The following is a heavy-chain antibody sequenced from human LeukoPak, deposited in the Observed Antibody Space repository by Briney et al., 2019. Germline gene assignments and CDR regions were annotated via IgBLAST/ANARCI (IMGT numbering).Heavy chain of an antibody. Sequence: PGRSLRLSCAASGFTFSSYGMHWVRQAPGKGLEWVAVISYDGSNKYYADSVKGRFTISRDNSKNTLHLQMNSLRAEDTAVYYCAKNYYYDSSGYHPPDYWGQGTLVTVSS. CDR1: GFTFSSYG. V-gene: IGHV3-30*18. CDR2: ISYDGSNK. CDR3: AKNYYYDSSGYHPPDY. J-gene: IGHJ4*02. D-gene: IGHD3-22*01.